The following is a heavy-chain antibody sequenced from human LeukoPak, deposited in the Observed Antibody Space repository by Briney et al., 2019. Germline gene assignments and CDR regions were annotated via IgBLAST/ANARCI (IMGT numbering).Heavy chain of an antibody. V-gene: IGHV4-34*01. J-gene: IGHJ4*02. CDR2: INHSGST. CDR1: GGSFSGYY. D-gene: IGHD3-10*01. CDR3: ARKGVIHYYGSGSYVY. Sequence: SETLSLTCAVYGGSFSGYYWSWIRQPPGKGLEWIGEINHSGSTNYNPSLKSRVTISVDTSKNQFSPKLSSVTAADTAVYYCARKGVIHYYGSGSYVYWGQGTLVTVSS.